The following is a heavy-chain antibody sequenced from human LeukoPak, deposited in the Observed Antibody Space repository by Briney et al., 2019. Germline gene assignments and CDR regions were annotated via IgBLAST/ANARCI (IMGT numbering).Heavy chain of an antibody. D-gene: IGHD2-15*01. V-gene: IGHV1-2*02. CDR1: GYTFTGYY. CDR2: INPNSGGT. CDR3: ARDPRALGYCSGGSCYLYYYYMDV. Sequence: ASVKVSCKASGYTFTGYYMHWVRQAPGQGLEWMGWINPNSGGTNYAQKFQGRVTMTRDTSISTAYMELSRLRSDDTAVYYCARDPRALGYCSGGSCYLYYYYMDVWGKGTTVTISS. J-gene: IGHJ6*03.